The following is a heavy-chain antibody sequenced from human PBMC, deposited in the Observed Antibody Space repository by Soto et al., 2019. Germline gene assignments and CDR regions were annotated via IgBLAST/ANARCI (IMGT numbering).Heavy chain of an antibody. V-gene: IGHV3-30-3*01. Sequence: QVHLVESGGGVVHPGRSLRLSCAASGFTFSDYAIHWVRQAPGKGPEWVAVISFDGSNKYLADSVMGRITISRNNSKGTLYLQMNSLRPEDTALYYCARASFITMVRGGHFYLYGMKVRGQATTVIVS. CDR3: ARASFITMVRGGHFYLYGMKV. D-gene: IGHD3-10*01. J-gene: IGHJ6*02. CDR2: ISFDGSNK. CDR1: GFTFSDYA.